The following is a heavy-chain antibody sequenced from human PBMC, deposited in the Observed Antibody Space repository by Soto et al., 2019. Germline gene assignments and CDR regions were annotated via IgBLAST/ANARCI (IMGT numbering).Heavy chain of an antibody. CDR3: ARDRCSSTSCYIPSYYGMDV. CDR1: GFTFSSYE. V-gene: IGHV3-48*03. D-gene: IGHD2-2*02. Sequence: HPGGSLRLSCAASGFTFSSYEMNWVRQAPGKGLEWVSYISSSGSTIYYADSVKGRFTISRDNAKNSLYLQMNSLRAEDTAVYYCARDRCSSTSCYIPSYYGMDVWGQGTTVTVSS. J-gene: IGHJ6*02. CDR2: ISSSGSTI.